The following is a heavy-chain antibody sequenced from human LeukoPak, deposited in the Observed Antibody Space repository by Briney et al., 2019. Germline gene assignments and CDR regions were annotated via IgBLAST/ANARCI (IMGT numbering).Heavy chain of an antibody. J-gene: IGHJ4*02. D-gene: IGHD2-21*01. CDR3: ARGRFSIPAYFDY. V-gene: IGHV4-34*01. Sequence: SETLSLTCAVYGRSFSGYYWSWIRQPPGKGLEWIGEINHSGSTNYNPSLKSRVTISVDTSKNQFSLKLSSVTAADTAVYYCARGRFSIPAYFDYWGQGTLDTVSS. CDR2: INHSGST. CDR1: GRSFSGYY.